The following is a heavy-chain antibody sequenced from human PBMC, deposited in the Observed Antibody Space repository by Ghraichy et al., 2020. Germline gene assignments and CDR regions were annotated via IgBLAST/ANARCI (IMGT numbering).Heavy chain of an antibody. V-gene: IGHV1-18*01. CDR3: AHPKEPGPGYNMDV. J-gene: IGHJ6*02. D-gene: IGHD5-24*01. CDR2: IIPFNGKT. Sequence: ASVKVSCKASGYTFSTYGISWVRQAPGQGLEWLGWIIPFNGKTHYAQKLQGRVTMTTDTSTSTVYMELRSLRPDDSAIYFCAHPKEPGPGYNMDVWGQGTTVTVSS. CDR1: GYTFSTYG.